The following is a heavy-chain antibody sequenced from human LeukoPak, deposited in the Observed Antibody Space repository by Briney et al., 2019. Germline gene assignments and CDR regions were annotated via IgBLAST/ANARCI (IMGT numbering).Heavy chain of an antibody. D-gene: IGHD5-12*01. V-gene: IGHV4-59*01. CDR3: ASGDSGYDRYYFDY. J-gene: IGHJ4*02. CDR1: GGSISNYY. Sequence: PSETLSLTCTVSGGSISNYYWSWIRQPPGKGLEWIGYIYYSGSTNYNPSLKSRVTISVDTSKNQFSLKLSSVTAADTAVYYCASGDSGYDRYYFDYWGQGTLVTVSS. CDR2: IYYSGST.